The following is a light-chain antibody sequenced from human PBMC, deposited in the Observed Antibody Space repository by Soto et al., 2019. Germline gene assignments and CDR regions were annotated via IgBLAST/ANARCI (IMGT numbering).Light chain of an antibody. Sequence: QSALTQPASVSGSPGQSITISCTGTSSDVGGYNYVSWYQQHPGKAPKLMIYEVSNRPSGVSNRFSGSKSGNTASLTISGLQAEDEADYYCASFRSGTILVFGSGTKLTVL. J-gene: IGLJ1*01. V-gene: IGLV2-14*01. CDR2: EVS. CDR1: SSDVGGYNY. CDR3: ASFRSGTILV.